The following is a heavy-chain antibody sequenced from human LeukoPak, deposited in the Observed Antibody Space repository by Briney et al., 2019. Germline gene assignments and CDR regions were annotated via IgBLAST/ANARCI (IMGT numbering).Heavy chain of an antibody. V-gene: IGHV1-69*13. CDR3: ATYAHPIVGATNWFDP. CDR2: IIPIFGTA. Sequence: GASAKVSRKASGGTFSSYAISCVRQAPGQGLEWMGGIIPIFGTANYAQKFQGRVTITADESTSTAYMELSSLRSEDTAVYYCATYAHPIVGATNWFDPCGQGTLVTVSS. D-gene: IGHD1-26*01. CDR1: GGTFSSYA. J-gene: IGHJ5*02.